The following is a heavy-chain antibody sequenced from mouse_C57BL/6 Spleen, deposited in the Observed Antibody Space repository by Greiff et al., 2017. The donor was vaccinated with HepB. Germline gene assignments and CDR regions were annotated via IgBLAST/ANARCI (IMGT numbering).Heavy chain of an antibody. CDR1: GFTFSSYA. Sequence: EVQLQESGGGLVKPGGSLKLSCAASGFTFSSYAMSWVRQTPEKRLEWVATISDGGSYTYYPDNVKGRFTISRDNAKNNLYLQMSHLKSEDTAMYYCARDRGWEGGFAYWGQGTLVTVSA. CDR3: ARDRGWEGGFAY. V-gene: IGHV5-4*01. J-gene: IGHJ3*01. CDR2: ISDGGSYT. D-gene: IGHD4-1*01.